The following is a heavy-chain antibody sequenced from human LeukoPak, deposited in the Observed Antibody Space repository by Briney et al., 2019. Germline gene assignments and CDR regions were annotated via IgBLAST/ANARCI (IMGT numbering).Heavy chain of an antibody. CDR2: MNPNSGNT. V-gene: IGHV1-8*03. CDR1: GYTFTSYD. J-gene: IGHJ4*02. D-gene: IGHD6-6*01. Sequence: ASVKVSCKASGYTFTSYDINWVRQAAGQGLEWMGWMNPNSGNTGYAQKFQGRVTITRNTSISTAYMELSRLRSEDTAVYYCARVPVSSSYYFDYWGQGTLVTVSS. CDR3: ARVPVSSSYYFDY.